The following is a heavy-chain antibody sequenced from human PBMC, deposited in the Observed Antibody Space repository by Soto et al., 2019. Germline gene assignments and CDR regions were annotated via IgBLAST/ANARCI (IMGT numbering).Heavy chain of an antibody. CDR2: IRSKAYGGTT. J-gene: IGHJ6*02. CDR3: TRAMVRGVIITNYYYYGMDV. V-gene: IGHV3-49*03. Sequence: PGGSLRLSCTACGFTFGDYAMSWFRQAPGKGLEWVGFIRSKAYGGTTEYAASVKGRFTISRDDSKSIAYLQMNSLKTEDTAVYYCTRAMVRGVIITNYYYYGMDVWGQGTTVTVSS. D-gene: IGHD3-10*01. CDR1: GFTFGDYA.